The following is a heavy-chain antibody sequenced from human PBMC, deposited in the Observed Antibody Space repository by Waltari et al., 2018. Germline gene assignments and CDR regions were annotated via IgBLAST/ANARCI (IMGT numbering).Heavy chain of an antibody. D-gene: IGHD1-26*01. CDR3: AKADSGYDYFDY. Sequence: EVQLVESGGVVVQPGGSLRLSSAASGFTFDDYALHWVRQAPGKGLEWVSLISWDGVSTYYADSVKGRFTISRDNSKNSLYLQMNSLRAEDTALYYCAKADSGYDYFDYWGQGTLVTVSS. CDR1: GFTFDDYA. J-gene: IGHJ4*02. CDR2: ISWDGVST. V-gene: IGHV3-43D*03.